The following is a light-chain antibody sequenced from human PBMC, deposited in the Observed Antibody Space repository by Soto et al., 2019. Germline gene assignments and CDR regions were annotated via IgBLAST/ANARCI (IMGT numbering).Light chain of an antibody. CDR2: GVS. Sequence: EIVLTQSPGTLALSPGERATLSCRASQSVRSSYLAWYQQKLGQAPRLLIYGVSNRATGIPDMFSGSGSGTDFTLTISRLESEDFAVYYCQQHGTSPRTFGQGTKVEIK. CDR3: QQHGTSPRT. V-gene: IGKV3-20*01. CDR1: QSVRSSY. J-gene: IGKJ1*01.